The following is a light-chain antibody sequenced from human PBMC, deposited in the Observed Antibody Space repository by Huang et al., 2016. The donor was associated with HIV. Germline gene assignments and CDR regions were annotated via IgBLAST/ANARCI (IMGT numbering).Light chain of an antibody. CDR2: EPS. CDR3: QQTYSTPDT. Sequence: DSQMTQSPSSLSASTGERVNISCRASQSISTYLNWYRHKPGKAPELLIYEPSTLDRGAPSRFSGGGSEPDFTLTITNLQPDDFAAYYCQQTYSTPDTFGPGTTVDVK. CDR1: QSISTY. J-gene: IGKJ3*01. V-gene: IGKV1-39*01.